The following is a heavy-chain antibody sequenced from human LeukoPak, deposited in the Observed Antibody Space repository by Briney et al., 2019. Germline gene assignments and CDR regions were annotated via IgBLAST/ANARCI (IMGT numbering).Heavy chain of an antibody. Sequence: SETLSLTCTVSGGSISSYYWSWIRQPPGKGLEWIGYLYYSGSTSYNPSLKSRLTISVDTSKNQFSLKLSSVTAADTAVYYCVSGRCSFYYFDYWGQGTLVTVSS. CDR3: VSGRCSFYYFDY. V-gene: IGHV4-59*01. J-gene: IGHJ4*02. D-gene: IGHD1-26*01. CDR1: GGSISSYY. CDR2: LYYSGST.